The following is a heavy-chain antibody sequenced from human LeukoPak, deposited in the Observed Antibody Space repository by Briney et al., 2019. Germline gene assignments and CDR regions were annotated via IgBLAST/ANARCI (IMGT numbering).Heavy chain of an antibody. D-gene: IGHD3-10*01. CDR1: GGSISSHY. CDR2: IYYSGHT. V-gene: IGHV4-59*11. CDR3: ARVGPYYGSGSFDY. Sequence: PSETLSLTCSVSGGSISSHYWGWIRQPPGKGLQWIGCIYYSGHTNYNPSLKSRVAISIDTSKNQLSLKLSSVTAADTALYYCARVGPYYGSGSFDYWGQGTLVTVSS. J-gene: IGHJ4*02.